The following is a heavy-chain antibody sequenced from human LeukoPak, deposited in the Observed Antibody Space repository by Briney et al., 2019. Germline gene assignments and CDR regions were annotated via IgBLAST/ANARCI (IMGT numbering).Heavy chain of an antibody. J-gene: IGHJ5*02. Sequence: SETLSLTCTVSGGSISSSYWSWIRQPAGKGLEWIGRISSSGSTKYNPSLKSRVTISVDASKNQFSLRLSSVTAADTAVYYCARHSSVVRGWFDPWGQGTLVTVSS. D-gene: IGHD2-15*01. CDR2: ISSSGST. V-gene: IGHV4-4*07. CDR1: GGSISSSY. CDR3: ARHSSVVRGWFDP.